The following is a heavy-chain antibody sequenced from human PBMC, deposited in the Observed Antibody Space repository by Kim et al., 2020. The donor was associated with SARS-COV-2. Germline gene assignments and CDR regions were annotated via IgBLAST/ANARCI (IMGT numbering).Heavy chain of an antibody. Sequence: SETLSLTCTVSGGSISSGGYYWSWIRQHPGKGLEWIGYIYYSGSTYYNPSLKSRVTISVDTSNNQFSLKLSSVTAEDTAVYYCARDRGYSYGYGRDAFDIWGQVTMVTVSS. J-gene: IGHJ3*02. CDR1: GGSISSGGYY. CDR2: IYYSGST. D-gene: IGHD5-18*01. V-gene: IGHV4-31*03. CDR3: ARDRGYSYGYGRDAFDI.